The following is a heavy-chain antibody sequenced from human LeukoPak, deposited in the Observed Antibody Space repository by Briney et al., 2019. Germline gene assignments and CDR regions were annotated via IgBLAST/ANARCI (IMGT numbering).Heavy chain of an antibody. J-gene: IGHJ5*02. CDR3: AREQTWTTVSWFDP. V-gene: IGHV3-7*01. CDR1: GFTFSSYW. CDR2: IKQDGSEK. D-gene: IGHD4-17*01. Sequence: PGGSLRLSCAASGFTFSSYWMGWVRQAPGKGLEWVANIKQDGSEKYYVDSVKGRFTSSRDNAKNSLYLQMNSLRAEDTAVYYCAREQTWTTVSWFDPWGQGTLLTVSS.